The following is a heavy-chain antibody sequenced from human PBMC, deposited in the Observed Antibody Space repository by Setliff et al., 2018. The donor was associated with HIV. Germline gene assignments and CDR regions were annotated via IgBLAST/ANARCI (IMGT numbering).Heavy chain of an antibody. CDR1: GYSISSGYY. V-gene: IGHV4-38-2*01. D-gene: IGHD3-22*01. CDR2: INYSGTT. CDR3: ARHSGSGYYLIDP. J-gene: IGHJ5*02. Sequence: SETLSLTCVVSGYSISSGYYWGWIRQPPGTGLEWIGIINYSGTTYYNPSLKSRVTISVATSKNQFSLRLSSVTAADTAVYYCARHSGSGYYLIDPWGQGTLVTVSS.